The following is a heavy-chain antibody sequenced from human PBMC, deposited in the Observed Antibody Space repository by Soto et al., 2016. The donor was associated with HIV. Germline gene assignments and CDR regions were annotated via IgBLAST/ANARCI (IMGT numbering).Heavy chain of an antibody. J-gene: IGHJ4*02. D-gene: IGHD3-10*01. CDR2: IYYNGTI. CDR1: NGSFTSYY. V-gene: IGHV4-59*13. Sequence: QLQESGPGLVIPSETLSLTCAVSNGSFTSYYWTWIRQPPGKGLEWIGCIYYNGTINYNSSLKSRLTISVNRSRKQFSLKVTSVTAADTAIYYCATTTTTITPAHFDHWGQGAPGHRFX. CDR3: ATTTTTITPAHFDH.